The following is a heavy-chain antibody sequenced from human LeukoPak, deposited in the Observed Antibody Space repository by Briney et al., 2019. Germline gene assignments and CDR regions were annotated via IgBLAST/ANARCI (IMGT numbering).Heavy chain of an antibody. V-gene: IGHV3-11*01. CDR3: ARAGLYGFSHTAY. Sequence: PGGSLRLSCAASGFTFSDYYMSWIRQAPGKGLEWVSYISSSGYTIYCADSVKGRFTISRDNAKNSLYLQMNSLRAEDTAVYYCARAGLYGFSHTAYWGQGTLVTVSS. CDR2: ISSSGYTI. J-gene: IGHJ4*02. CDR1: GFTFSDYY. D-gene: IGHD2/OR15-2a*01.